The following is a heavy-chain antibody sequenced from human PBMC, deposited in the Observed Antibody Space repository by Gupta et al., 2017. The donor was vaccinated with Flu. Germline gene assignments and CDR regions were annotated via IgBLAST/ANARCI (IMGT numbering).Heavy chain of an antibody. J-gene: IGHJ6*02. Sequence: QVQLQESGPGLVKPSETLSLTCTVSGGSISSYYWSWIRQPPGKGLEWIGYIYYSGSTNYNPSLKSRVTISVDTSKNQFSLKLSSVTAADTAVYYCAREKLLAVAGRFGESRSYFYYGMDVWGQGTTVTVSS. CDR3: AREKLLAVAGRFGESRSYFYYGMDV. V-gene: IGHV4-59*01. D-gene: IGHD3-10*01. CDR2: IYYSGST. CDR1: GGSISSYY.